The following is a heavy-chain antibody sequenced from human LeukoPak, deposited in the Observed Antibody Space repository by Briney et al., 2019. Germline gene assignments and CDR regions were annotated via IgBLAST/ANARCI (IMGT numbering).Heavy chain of an antibody. CDR1: GGTFSSYA. D-gene: IGHD6-13*01. CDR2: IIPILGIA. J-gene: IGHJ4*02. V-gene: IGHV1-69*04. Sequence: GASVKVSCKASGGTFSSYAISWVRQAPGQGLEWMGRIIPILGIANYAQKSQGRVTITADKSTSTAYMELSSLRAEDTAVYYCASSIPGRAAAGYDYWGQGTLVTVSS. CDR3: ASSIPGRAAAGYDY.